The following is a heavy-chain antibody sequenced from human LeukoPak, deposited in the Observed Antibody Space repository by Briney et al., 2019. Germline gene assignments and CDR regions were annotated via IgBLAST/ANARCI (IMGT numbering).Heavy chain of an antibody. CDR1: GGSISNGDYY. CDR3: ARVGITMVRGNIYYYYYYMDV. V-gene: IGHV4-30-4*01. Sequence: SETLSLTCTVSGGSISNGDYYWSWIRQAPGKGLEWIGYIYYSGSTYYNPSLKSRVTISIDTSKSQFSLNLTSVTAADTAVYYCARVGITMVRGNIYYYYYYMDVWGKGTTVTVSS. CDR2: IYYSGST. D-gene: IGHD3-10*01. J-gene: IGHJ6*03.